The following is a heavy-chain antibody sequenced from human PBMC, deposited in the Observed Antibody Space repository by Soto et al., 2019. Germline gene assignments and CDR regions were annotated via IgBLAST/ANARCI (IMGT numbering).Heavy chain of an antibody. Sequence: SETLSLTCTVSGGSISSSSYYWGWIRQPPGKGLEWIGSIYYSGSTYYNPSLKSRVTISVDTSKNQFSLKLSSVTAADTAVYYCARHLTTLEPWGQGTLVTVSS. V-gene: IGHV4-39*01. CDR1: GGSISSSSYY. D-gene: IGHD3-9*01. CDR2: IYYSGST. CDR3: ARHLTTLEP. J-gene: IGHJ5*02.